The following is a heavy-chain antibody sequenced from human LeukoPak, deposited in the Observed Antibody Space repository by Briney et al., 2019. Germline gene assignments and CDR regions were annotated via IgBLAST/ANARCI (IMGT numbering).Heavy chain of an antibody. V-gene: IGHV3-7*01. CDR1: GFTFSTSW. CDR2: IKRDGSEK. Sequence: GGSLRLSCAASGFTFSTSWMSWVRQAPGKGLEWVANIKRDGSEKYYVDSVKGRFTISRDNSRNSLYLQMDSLRAEDTAVYYCARISTSVAGADYWGQGTLVTVSS. D-gene: IGHD6-19*01. J-gene: IGHJ4*02. CDR3: ARISTSVAGADY.